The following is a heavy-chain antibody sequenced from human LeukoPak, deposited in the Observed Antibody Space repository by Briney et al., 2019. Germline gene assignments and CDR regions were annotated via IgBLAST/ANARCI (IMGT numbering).Heavy chain of an antibody. V-gene: IGHV3-21*01. CDR2: ISSSSSYI. CDR3: ARVGATTLVFDY. D-gene: IGHD1-26*01. Sequence: GGSLRLSCAASGFTFSSYSMNWVRQAPGKGLEWVSSISSSSSYIYYADSVKGRFTISRDNAKNSLYLQMNSLRAEDTAVYYCARVGATTLVFDYWGQGTLVTVSS. J-gene: IGHJ4*02. CDR1: GFTFSSYS.